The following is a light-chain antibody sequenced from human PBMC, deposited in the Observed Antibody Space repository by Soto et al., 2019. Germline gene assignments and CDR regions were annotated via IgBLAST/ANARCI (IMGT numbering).Light chain of an antibody. J-gene: IGKJ5*01. CDR1: QSLSSNY. CDR2: DIS. Sequence: EIVLTQSPGTLSLSPGDTATLSCRARQSLSSNYLAWYQQRPGQAPKLLIYDISSRATGIPDRFSGSGSGTYFTLTITRLDPEDFAVYYCQQYGGSMTFGQGTRLEIE. V-gene: IGKV3-20*01. CDR3: QQYGGSMT.